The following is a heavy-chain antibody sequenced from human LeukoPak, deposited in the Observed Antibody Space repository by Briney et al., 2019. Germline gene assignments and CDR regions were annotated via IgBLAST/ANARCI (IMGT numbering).Heavy chain of an antibody. Sequence: PGGTLRLSCTASGFTFSSYAMSWVRQAPGKGLEWVSAISGSGGSTYYADSVKGRFTISRDNAKNSLYLQMNSLRAEDTAVYYCARDGRYYYDSSGYRAGDYFDYWGQGTLVTVSS. J-gene: IGHJ4*02. V-gene: IGHV3-23*01. D-gene: IGHD3-22*01. CDR1: GFTFSSYA. CDR2: ISGSGGST. CDR3: ARDGRYYYDSSGYRAGDYFDY.